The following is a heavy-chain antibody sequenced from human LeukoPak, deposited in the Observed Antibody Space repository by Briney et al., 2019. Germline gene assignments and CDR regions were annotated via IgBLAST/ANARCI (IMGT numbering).Heavy chain of an antibody. Sequence: PGRSLRLSCAASGFTFSSYAMSWVRQAPGKGLEWVSAISGSGGSTYYADSVKGRFTISRDNSKNTLYLQMNSLRAEDTAVYYCAKFFMDGYYQKYYFDYWGQGTLVTVSS. CDR3: AKFFMDGYYQKYYFDY. J-gene: IGHJ4*02. D-gene: IGHD3-22*01. CDR2: ISGSGGST. V-gene: IGHV3-23*01. CDR1: GFTFSSYA.